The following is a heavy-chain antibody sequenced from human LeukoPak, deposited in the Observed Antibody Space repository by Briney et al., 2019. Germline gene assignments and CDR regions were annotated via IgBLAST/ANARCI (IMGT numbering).Heavy chain of an antibody. Sequence: SETLSLTCTVSGGSTSAYYWSWIRQPPGKGLEWIGYIYYSGSTYYNPSLKSRVTISVDTSKNQFSLKLSSVTAADTVVYYCARGDTMAHFDYWGQGTLVTVSS. CDR3: ARGDTMAHFDY. D-gene: IGHD3-10*01. CDR2: IYYSGST. V-gene: IGHV4-59*08. J-gene: IGHJ4*02. CDR1: GGSTSAYY.